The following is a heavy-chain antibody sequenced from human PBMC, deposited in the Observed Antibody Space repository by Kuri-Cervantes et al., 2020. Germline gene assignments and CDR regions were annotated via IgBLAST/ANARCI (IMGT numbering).Heavy chain of an antibody. CDR1: GFTFSDYY. D-gene: IGHD5-24*01. V-gene: IGHV3-11*04. CDR3: GRAVGGQLPEYYYYYMDV. CDR2: ISGSGSTI. Sequence: GGSLRLSCAASGFTFSDYYMNWIRQAAGKGLEWVSYISGSGSTIFYADSVKRRFTISRDNAKNSLYLQMNSLRAEDTAVYYCGRAVGGQLPEYYYYYMDVWGKGTTVTVSS. J-gene: IGHJ6*03.